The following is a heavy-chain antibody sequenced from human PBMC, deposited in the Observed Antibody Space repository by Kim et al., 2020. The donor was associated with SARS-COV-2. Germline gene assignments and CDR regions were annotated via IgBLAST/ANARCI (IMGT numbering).Heavy chain of an antibody. Sequence: GGSLRLSCAASGFTFSNYVMTWVRQAPGKGLEWVSTIGTGGSPFYADSMKGRFAASRDNSRNTLYLQMNSLRAEDTAVYYCATRHRAGAPPYFDYWGQGTLVAVSS. CDR1: GFTFSNYV. V-gene: IGHV3-23*01. CDR3: ATRHRAGAPPYFDY. J-gene: IGHJ4*02. D-gene: IGHD1-26*01. CDR2: IGTGGSP.